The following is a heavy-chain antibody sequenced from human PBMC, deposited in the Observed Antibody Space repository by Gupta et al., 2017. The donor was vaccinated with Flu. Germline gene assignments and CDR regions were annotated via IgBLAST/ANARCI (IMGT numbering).Heavy chain of an antibody. CDR2: INHSGST. D-gene: IGHD2-15*01. J-gene: IGHJ4*02. CDR3: ARVVGKSRSVGYFDD. CDR1: GGSFSGYY. V-gene: IGHV4-34*01. Sequence: QVQLQQWGAGLLKPSETLSLTCAVYGGSFSGYYWSWIRQPPGKGLEWIGEINHSGSTNYNPALKSRVTISVDKAKNQGSLKLSSVTAAEKAVYYCARVVGKSRSVGYFDDGGQGTLVTVYS.